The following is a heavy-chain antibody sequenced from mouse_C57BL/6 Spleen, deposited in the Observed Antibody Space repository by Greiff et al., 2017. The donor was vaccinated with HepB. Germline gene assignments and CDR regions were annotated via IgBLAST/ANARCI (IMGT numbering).Heavy chain of an antibody. CDR1: GYTFTSYW. D-gene: IGHD2-3*01. V-gene: IGHV1-9*01. CDR2: ILPGSGST. CDR3: ARMVSYYAMDY. Sequence: VQLQQPGAELVMPGASVKLSCKASGYTFTSYWMHWVKQRPGQGLEWIGEILPGSGSTNYNEKFKGKATFTADTSSNTAYMQLSSLTTEDSAIYYCARMVSYYAMDYWGQGTSVTVSS. J-gene: IGHJ4*01.